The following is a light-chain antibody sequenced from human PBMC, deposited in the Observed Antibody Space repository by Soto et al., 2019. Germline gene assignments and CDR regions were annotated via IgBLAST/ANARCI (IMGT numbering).Light chain of an antibody. J-gene: IGKJ1*01. CDR1: QSVSSSY. V-gene: IGKV3-20*01. CDR2: GAS. Sequence: ETVLTQSPGTLSLSPGDRATLSCSASQSVSSSYLTWYQQKPGQAPRLLIYGASSRATGIPDRLSGSGSGTHFTISMCISEPEGIAMYYCQREGSLCAFEQVNKVEIK. CDR3: QREGSLCA.